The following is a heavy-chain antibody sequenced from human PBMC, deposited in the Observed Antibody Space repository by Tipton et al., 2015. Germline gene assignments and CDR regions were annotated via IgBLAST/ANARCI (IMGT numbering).Heavy chain of an antibody. CDR1: GASISRGSV. V-gene: IGHV4-39*01. CDR3: VRPANHGFDV. CDR2: LYYNDNI. Sequence: TLSLTCTVSGASISRGSVWGWIRQPPGKGLEWIVSLYYNDNIYYNPSLQSRVAMSADTSRNQFSLNLTSVTAAGTSVYYCVRPANHGFDVWGQGTMVTVSS. J-gene: IGHJ3*01.